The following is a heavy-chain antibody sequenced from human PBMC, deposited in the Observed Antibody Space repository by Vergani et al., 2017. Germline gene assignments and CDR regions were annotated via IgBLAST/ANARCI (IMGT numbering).Heavy chain of an antibody. D-gene: IGHD3-22*01. Sequence: EVQLVESGGRGVRPGGSLRLSCIASGFKFDVYGMNRVRPVPRKGLEWVAGVNWNAVVSAYADSLGGRFIISRDNAKNSLFLRMNSLRVEDTAMYYCATVDSSSYYRSYNVPDYWGQGTQVTVS. V-gene: IGHV3-20*04. J-gene: IGHJ4*02. CDR1: GFKFDVYG. CDR2: VNWNAVVS. CDR3: ATVDSSSYYRSYNVPDY.